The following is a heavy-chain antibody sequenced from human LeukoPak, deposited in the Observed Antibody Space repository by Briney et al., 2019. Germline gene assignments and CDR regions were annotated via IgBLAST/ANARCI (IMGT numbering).Heavy chain of an antibody. CDR1: GYTFTGYY. CDR2: INPNSGNT. J-gene: IGHJ4*02. CDR3: ARGTLYSGWSYYFDY. D-gene: IGHD6-19*01. V-gene: IGHV1-8*03. Sequence: ASVKVSCKASGYTFTGYYMHWVRQAPGQGLEWMGWINPNSGNTGYAQKFQGRVTITRNTSISTAYMELSSLRSEDTAMYYCARGTLYSGWSYYFDYWGQGSQVTVSS.